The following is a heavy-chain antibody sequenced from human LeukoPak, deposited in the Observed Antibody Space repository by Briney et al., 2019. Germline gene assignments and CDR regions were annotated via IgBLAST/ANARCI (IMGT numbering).Heavy chain of an antibody. CDR2: TSSSDAGT. V-gene: IGHV3-23*01. Sequence: GGSLRLSCAASGFTLSTYAMSWVRQTPGKGLEWVAATSSSDAGTYHADSVRGRFTISRDNSKNTLYLQMNSLRAEDTAVYYCAKVWERRQLVPHKGFDPWGQGTLVTVSS. CDR3: AKVWERRQLVPHKGFDP. CDR1: GFTLSTYA. J-gene: IGHJ5*02. D-gene: IGHD6-13*01.